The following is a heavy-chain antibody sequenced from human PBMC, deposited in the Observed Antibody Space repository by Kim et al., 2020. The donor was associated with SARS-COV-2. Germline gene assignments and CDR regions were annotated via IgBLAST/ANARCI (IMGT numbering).Heavy chain of an antibody. CDR1: GYTFTSYY. V-gene: IGHV1-46*01. D-gene: IGHD3-9*01. CDR3: ARGGRYYDILPRYYYYYYGMDV. CDR2: INPSGGST. Sequence: ASVKVSCKASGYTFTSYYMHWVRQAPGQGLEWMGIINPSGGSTSYAQKFQGRVTMTRDTSTSTVYMELSSLRSEDTAVYYCARGGRYYDILPRYYYYYYGMDVWGQGTTVTVSS. J-gene: IGHJ6*02.